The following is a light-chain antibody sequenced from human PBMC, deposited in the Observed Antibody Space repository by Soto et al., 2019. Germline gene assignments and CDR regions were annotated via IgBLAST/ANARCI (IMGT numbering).Light chain of an antibody. CDR1: SSDVGGSNY. CDR2: DVS. Sequence: QSVLTQPASVSGSPGQSITISCTGTSSDVGGSNYVSWYQQHSGKAPKLIIFDVSHRPSGFSNRFSGSKSGNTASLTISGLQAEDEADYYCSSYVSSNYVFATGTKLTVL. CDR3: SSYVSSNYV. V-gene: IGLV2-14*03. J-gene: IGLJ1*01.